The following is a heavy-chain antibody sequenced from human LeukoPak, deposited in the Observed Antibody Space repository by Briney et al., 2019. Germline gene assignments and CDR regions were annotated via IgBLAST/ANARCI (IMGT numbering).Heavy chain of an antibody. V-gene: IGHV4-39*07. CDR2: INHSGST. CDR3: ARRSYGDSLDY. D-gene: IGHD5-18*01. CDR1: GGSISSSTYY. Sequence: SEALSLTCTVSGGSISSSTYYWSWIRQPPGKGLEWIGEINHSGSTNYNPSLKSRVTISVDTSKNQFSLKLSSVTAADTAVYYCARRSYGDSLDYWGQGTLVTVSS. J-gene: IGHJ4*02.